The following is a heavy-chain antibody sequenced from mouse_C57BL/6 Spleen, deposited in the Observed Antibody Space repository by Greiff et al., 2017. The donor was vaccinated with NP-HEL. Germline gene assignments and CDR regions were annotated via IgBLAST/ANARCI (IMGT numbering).Heavy chain of an antibody. J-gene: IGHJ2*01. CDR3: ARGGTAQATDYFDY. Sequence: VHLQQSGAELVRPGTSVKVSCKASGYAFTNYLIEWVKQRPGQGLEWIGVINPGSGGTNYNEKFKGKATLTADKSSSTAYMQLSSLTSEDSAVYFCARGGTAQATDYFDYWGQGTTLTVSS. V-gene: IGHV1-54*01. CDR2: INPGSGGT. D-gene: IGHD3-2*02. CDR1: GYAFTNYL.